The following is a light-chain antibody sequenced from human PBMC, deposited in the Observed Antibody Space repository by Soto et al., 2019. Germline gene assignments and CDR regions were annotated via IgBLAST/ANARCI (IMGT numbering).Light chain of an antibody. J-gene: IGKJ1*01. CDR3: LQDYVYPWT. Sequence: AIQVTQSPSSLSASVGDRVTISCRASQGIGNDLGWYQQKPGKAPKLLIYEASTLQTGVASRFSGSGYGTDFTLTISSLLPEDFATYYCLQDYVYPWTFGQGTKVEVK. V-gene: IGKV1-6*01. CDR2: EAS. CDR1: QGIGND.